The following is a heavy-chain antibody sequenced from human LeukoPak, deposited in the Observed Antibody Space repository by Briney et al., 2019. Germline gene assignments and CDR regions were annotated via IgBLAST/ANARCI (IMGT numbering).Heavy chain of an antibody. CDR1: GYSISSGYY. D-gene: IGHD3-3*01. Sequence: SETLSLTCTVSGYSISSGYYWGWIRQPPGKGLEWIGSIYHSGSTYYNPSLKSRVTISVDTSKNQFSLKLSSVTAADTAVYYCVRGSDFWSGLSSFDPWGQGTLVTVSS. CDR3: VRGSDFWSGLSSFDP. J-gene: IGHJ5*02. CDR2: IYHSGST. V-gene: IGHV4-38-2*02.